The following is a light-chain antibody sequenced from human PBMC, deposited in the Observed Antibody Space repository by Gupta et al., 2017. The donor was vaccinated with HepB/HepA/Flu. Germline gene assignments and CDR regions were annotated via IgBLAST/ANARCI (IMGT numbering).Light chain of an antibody. CDR1: QSLLHSNGYNY. J-gene: IGKJ3*01. CDR3: RQALQTPFT. CDR2: LGS. Sequence: DIVMTQSPLSLPVTPGEPASISCRSSQSLLHSNGYNYLDWYLQKPGQSPQLLIYLGSNRASGVPDRFSGSGSGTECTLKISRVETEDVGVYYCRQALQTPFTFGHGTKVDIK. V-gene: IGKV2-28*01.